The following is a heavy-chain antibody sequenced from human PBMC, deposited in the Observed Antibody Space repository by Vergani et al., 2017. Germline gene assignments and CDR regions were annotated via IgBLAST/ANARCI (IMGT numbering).Heavy chain of an antibody. CDR3: ARDLPSYSGSYSVFGC. V-gene: IGHV1-18*04. CDR2: ISAYNGNT. J-gene: IGHJ4*02. D-gene: IGHD1-26*01. Sequence: QVQLVQSGAEVKKPGASVKVSCKASGYTFTSYGIRWVRQAPGQGLEWMGWISAYNGNTNYAQKLQGRVTMTTDTSTSTDYMELRSLRSDDTAVYYCARDLPSYSGSYSVFGCWCEGTLVTGSS. CDR1: GYTFTSYG.